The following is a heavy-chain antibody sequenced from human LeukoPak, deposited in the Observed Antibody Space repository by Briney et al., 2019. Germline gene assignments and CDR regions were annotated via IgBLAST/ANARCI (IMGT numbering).Heavy chain of an antibody. Sequence: SETLSLTCTVSGGSISNYWSWIRQPAGKGLEWIGHIYSSGSTNYNPSLKSRVTMSLDTSNKQFSLKLNSVTAADTAVYYCGRALGSGSYIDFWGQGALVTVSS. CDR3: GRALGSGSYIDF. J-gene: IGHJ4*02. D-gene: IGHD1-26*01. V-gene: IGHV4-4*07. CDR2: IYSSGST. CDR1: GGSISNY.